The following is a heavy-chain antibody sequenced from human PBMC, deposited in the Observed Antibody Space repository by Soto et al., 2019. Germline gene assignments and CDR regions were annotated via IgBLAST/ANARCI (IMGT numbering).Heavy chain of an antibody. CDR1: GFTFSSYA. CDR3: AKDHRKISIFGVFDP. D-gene: IGHD3-3*01. Sequence: GGSLRLSCAASGFTFSSYAMSWVRQAPGKGLEWVSAIGGSDGSTYYADSVKGRFTISRDNSKNTLYLQMNSLRAEDTAVYYCAKDHRKISIFGVFDPWGQGTLVTVSS. J-gene: IGHJ5*02. V-gene: IGHV3-23*01. CDR2: IGGSDGST.